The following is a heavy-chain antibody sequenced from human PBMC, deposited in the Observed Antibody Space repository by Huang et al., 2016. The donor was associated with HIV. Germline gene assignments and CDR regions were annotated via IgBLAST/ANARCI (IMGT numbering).Heavy chain of an antibody. Sequence: EVQLLESGGGLVQPGGSLRLSCTASGFTFNSYAMSGVRQVPGKGRGWVSASSGRGGNTFSADSVKGRFTISRDNAKNTLFLQMSGLRAEDTAVYYCSRDDFWSGYSDYYGLDVWGQGTTVTVSS. J-gene: IGHJ6*02. CDR1: GFTFNSYA. CDR2: SSGRGGNT. CDR3: SRDDFWSGYSDYYGLDV. D-gene: IGHD3-3*01. V-gene: IGHV3-23*01.